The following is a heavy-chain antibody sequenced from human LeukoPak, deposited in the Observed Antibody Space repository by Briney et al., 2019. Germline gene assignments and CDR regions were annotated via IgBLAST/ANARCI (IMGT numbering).Heavy chain of an antibody. D-gene: IGHD3-9*01. V-gene: IGHV4-39*01. CDR3: ARHPRGYYDILTGYYSPYWFDP. CDR2: IYYSGST. CDR1: GGSISSSSYY. J-gene: IGHJ5*02. Sequence: SETLSLTCTVSGGSISSSSYYWGWIRQPPGKGLEWIGSIYYSGSTYYNPSLKSRVTISVDTSKNQSSLKLSSVTAADTAVYYCARHPRGYYDILTGYYSPYWFDPWGQGTLVTVSS.